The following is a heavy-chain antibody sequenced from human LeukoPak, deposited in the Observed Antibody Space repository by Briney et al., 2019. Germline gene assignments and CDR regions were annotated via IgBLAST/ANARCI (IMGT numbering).Heavy chain of an antibody. CDR3: ARDLRRGSYYDGHYLDF. J-gene: IGHJ4*02. V-gene: IGHV1-18*01. D-gene: IGHD3-10*01. CDR1: GYTFTNYG. Sequence: ASVKVSCKASGYTFTNYGFSWVRQAPGQGLEWMGWTSTHNGNKMYAQSLQGRVTVTTDTSTSTIYMELTSLRSDDTAVYYCARDLRRGSYYDGHYLDFWGQGTLVTVSS. CDR2: TSTHNGNK.